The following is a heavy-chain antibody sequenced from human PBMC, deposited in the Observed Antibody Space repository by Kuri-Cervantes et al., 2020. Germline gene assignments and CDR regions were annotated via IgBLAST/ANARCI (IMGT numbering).Heavy chain of an antibody. D-gene: IGHD6-19*01. J-gene: IGHJ4*02. Sequence: SVKVSCKASGGTFSSYAISWVRQAPGQGLEWMGGIIPIFGTANYAQRFQGRVTITADKSTSTAYMELRSPRSDDTAVYYCARDIPGQWLVFELWGQGTLVTVSS. V-gene: IGHV1-69*06. CDR1: GGTFSSYA. CDR3: ARDIPGQWLVFEL. CDR2: IIPIFGTA.